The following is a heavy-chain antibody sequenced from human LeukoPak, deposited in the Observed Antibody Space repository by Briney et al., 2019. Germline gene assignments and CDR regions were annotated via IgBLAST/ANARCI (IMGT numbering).Heavy chain of an antibody. V-gene: IGHV4-39*01. Sequence: SETLSLTCSVSGGSISSPSYYWGWIRQPPGKGPEWIGSIYYRGTTYYIPSLKSRVTVSVHTSKNQFSLKLISVTAADTAVYYCVRRYPYYFESRVAFDLWGQGTGVTVS. CDR1: GGSISSPSYY. D-gene: IGHD3-22*01. CDR2: IYYRGTT. J-gene: IGHJ3*01. CDR3: VRRYPYYFESRVAFDL.